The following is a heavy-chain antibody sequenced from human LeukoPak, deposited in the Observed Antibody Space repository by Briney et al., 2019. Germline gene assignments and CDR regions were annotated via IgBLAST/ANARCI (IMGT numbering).Heavy chain of an antibody. Sequence: SETLSLTCSVFDGSISNYYWSWIRQPPGKGLEWIGYAYYSGSTTYNPSLESRVTISVDTSKNQFSLKLSSVTAADTAVYYCATWHYYDYYLDYWGQGTLVTVSS. CDR3: ATWHYYDYYLDY. D-gene: IGHD3-22*01. J-gene: IGHJ4*02. CDR1: DGSISNYY. CDR2: AYYSGST. V-gene: IGHV4-59*01.